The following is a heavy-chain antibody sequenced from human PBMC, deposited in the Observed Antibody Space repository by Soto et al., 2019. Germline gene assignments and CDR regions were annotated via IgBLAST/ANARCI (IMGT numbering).Heavy chain of an antibody. J-gene: IGHJ3*02. V-gene: IGHV3-23*01. CDR1: GFTFSTYT. CDR3: AKLYYYGSGRDFDI. D-gene: IGHD3-10*01. Sequence: PGGSLRLSCAASGFTFSTYTMTWVRQAQGKGLEWVSAISGGDGTNTFYADSVKGRFTISRDNSKKTLYLQMNSLRAEDTAVYYCAKLYYYGSGRDFDIWGQGTMVTVS. CDR2: ISGGDGTNT.